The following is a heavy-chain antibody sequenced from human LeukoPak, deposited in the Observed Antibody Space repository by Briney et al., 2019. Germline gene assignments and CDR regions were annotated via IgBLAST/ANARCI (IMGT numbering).Heavy chain of an antibody. J-gene: IGHJ4*02. CDR2: IYRSGRT. CDR3: ARVNGTSPEDY. D-gene: IGHD2-21*01. Sequence: PSETLSLTRAVSGFSISSGYYWAWVRQPPGKGLEWIGSIYRSGRTNFNPSLKRRVTMSVDTSKNQFSLNLSSVTAADTAVYYCARVNGTSPEDYWGQGALVTVSS. V-gene: IGHV4-38-2*01. CDR1: GFSISSGYY.